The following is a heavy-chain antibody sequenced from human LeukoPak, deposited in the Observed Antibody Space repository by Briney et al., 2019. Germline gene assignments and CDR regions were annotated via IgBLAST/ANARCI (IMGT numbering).Heavy chain of an antibody. CDR2: INHSGST. V-gene: IGHV4-34*01. D-gene: IGHD3-10*01. Sequence: SETLSLTCAVYGGSLSGYYWSWIRQPPGKGLEWIGEINHSGSTNYNPSLKSRVTISVDTSKNQFSLKLSSVTAADTAVYYCARFLGEGGLRGVIIRYYYYYGMDVWGQGTTVTVSS. CDR1: GGSLSGYY. CDR3: ARFLGEGGLRGVIIRYYYYYGMDV. J-gene: IGHJ6*02.